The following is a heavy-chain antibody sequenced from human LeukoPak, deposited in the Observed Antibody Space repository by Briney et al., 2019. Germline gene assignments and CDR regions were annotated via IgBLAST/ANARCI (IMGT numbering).Heavy chain of an antibody. CDR3: AKDLNYDFWSGLGN. CDR2: ISYDGTNK. D-gene: IGHD3-3*01. J-gene: IGHJ4*02. Sequence: PGGSLRLSCAVSGFTFSSYGMHWVRQAPGKGLEWMAVISYDGTNKYYADSVKGRFNISRDNSKNTLYLQMNSLRAEDTAVYYCAKDLNYDFWSGLGNWGQGTLVTVSS. V-gene: IGHV3-30*18. CDR1: GFTFSSYG.